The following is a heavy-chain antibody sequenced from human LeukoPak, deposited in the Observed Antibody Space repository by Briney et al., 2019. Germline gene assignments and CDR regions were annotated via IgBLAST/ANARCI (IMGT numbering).Heavy chain of an antibody. V-gene: IGHV3-7*01. D-gene: IGHD1-1*01. CDR3: ARDVSGTGGKDY. J-gene: IGHJ4*02. CDR1: RFTFSSYW. Sequence: GGSLRLSCTASRFTFSSYWMNWVRQAPGKGLEWVANIKQDGSQKYYVDSVKGRLTISRDNAKNSLYLQTNSLRAEDTAVYYCARDVSGTGGKDYWGQGTLVTVSS. CDR2: IKQDGSQK.